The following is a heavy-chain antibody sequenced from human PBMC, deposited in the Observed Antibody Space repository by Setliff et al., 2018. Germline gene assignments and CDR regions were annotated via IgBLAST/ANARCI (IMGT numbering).Heavy chain of an antibody. CDR2: FHTGGST. J-gene: IGHJ5*02. V-gene: IGHV4-4*07. CDR3: ARAGPTVTFFRVLVISWWDP. D-gene: IGHD3-3*01. CDR1: GGSISSYY. Sequence: SETLSLTCTVSGGSISSYYCSWIRQPAGKGLEWIGHFHTGGSTNYNRSLRSRVSISVDTSKNQFSLKLSSVTAADTATYYCARAGPTVTFFRVLVISWWDPWGQGSLVTVSS.